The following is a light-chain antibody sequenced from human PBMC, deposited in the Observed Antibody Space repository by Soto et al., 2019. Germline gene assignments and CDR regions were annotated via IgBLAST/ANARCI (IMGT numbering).Light chain of an antibody. J-gene: IGKJ1*01. Sequence: EIVLTQSPGTLSLSPGERATLSCRASQSVSSNYLAWYQQKPGQAPRLLIYGASSRATDTPDRFSGSGSGTDFTLTISRLEPEDFAVYHCQQYITAPETFGQGTKVEIK. CDR2: GAS. CDR1: QSVSSNY. V-gene: IGKV3-20*01. CDR3: QQYITAPET.